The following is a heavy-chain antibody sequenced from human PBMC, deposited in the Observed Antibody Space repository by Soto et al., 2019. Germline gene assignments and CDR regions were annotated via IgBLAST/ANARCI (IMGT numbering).Heavy chain of an antibody. Sequence: ASVKVSCKASGDTFTTYDINWVRQATGHGLEWMGWINPNSGNIGYAQRFQGRITMTRDTAIRTAYMEVSSLRSDDTAVYYCARGRASGSYYLLDYWGQGTLVTVSS. D-gene: IGHD3-10*01. J-gene: IGHJ4*02. V-gene: IGHV1-8*01. CDR3: ARGRASGSYYLLDY. CDR2: INPNSGNI. CDR1: GDTFTTYD.